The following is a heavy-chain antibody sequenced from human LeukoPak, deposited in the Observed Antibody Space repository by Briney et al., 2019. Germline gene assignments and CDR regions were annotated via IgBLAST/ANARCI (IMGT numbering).Heavy chain of an antibody. Sequence: PGGSLRLSCAASGFTFSSYGMHWVRQAPGKGLEWVAVIWYDGSNKYYADSVKGRFTISRDNSKNTLYLQMNSLRAEDTAVYYCARDLVYGDYGGCLDYWGQGTLVTVSS. CDR2: IWYDGSNK. J-gene: IGHJ4*02. D-gene: IGHD4-17*01. V-gene: IGHV3-33*08. CDR1: GFTFSSYG. CDR3: ARDLVYGDYGGCLDY.